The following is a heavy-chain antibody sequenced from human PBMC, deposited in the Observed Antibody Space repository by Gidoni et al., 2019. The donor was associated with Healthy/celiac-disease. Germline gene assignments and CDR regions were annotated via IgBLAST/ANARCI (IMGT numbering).Heavy chain of an antibody. CDR3: ARGEMATSLFDY. Sequence: QVQLVQSGAEVKKPGASVQVSCQASGYTFTSSAMHWVRQAPGQRLEWMEWIKAGTGNTKYSQKFQGRVTITRDTSASTAYMEQISLRSEDTAVDYCARGEMATSLFDYWGQGTLVTVSS. CDR1: GYTFTSSA. D-gene: IGHD5-12*01. CDR2: IKAGTGNT. V-gene: IGHV1-3*01. J-gene: IGHJ4*02.